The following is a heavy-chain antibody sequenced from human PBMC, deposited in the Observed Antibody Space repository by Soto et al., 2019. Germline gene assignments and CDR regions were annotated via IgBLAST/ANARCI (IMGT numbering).Heavy chain of an antibody. Sequence: QVKLVQSGAEVKKSGASVKVSCKASGYTFTSHDINWVRQATGQGLEWMGWMNPNSGNTGYAQKFQGRVTMTRNTSISTDYMELSSLRSEDTAVYYCARWDYGDYARFDYWGQGTLVTVSS. CDR1: GYTFTSHD. V-gene: IGHV1-8*01. CDR3: ARWDYGDYARFDY. CDR2: MNPNSGNT. D-gene: IGHD4-17*01. J-gene: IGHJ4*02.